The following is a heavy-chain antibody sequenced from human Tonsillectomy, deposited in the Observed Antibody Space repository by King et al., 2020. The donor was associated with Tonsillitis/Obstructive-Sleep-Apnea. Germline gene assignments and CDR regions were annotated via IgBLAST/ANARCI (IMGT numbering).Heavy chain of an antibody. Sequence: VQLVGSGGGLVQPGGSLRLSCAASGFTFSSYWMHWVRQAPGKGLVWVSRINSDESSTSYADSVKGRFTISRDNAKNTLYLQMNSLRAEDTAVYYCASRLSYCSGGSCYSYWYFDLWGRGTLVTVSS. CDR1: GFTFSSYW. CDR3: ASRLSYCSGGSCYSYWYFDL. CDR2: INSDESST. V-gene: IGHV3-74*01. J-gene: IGHJ2*01. D-gene: IGHD2-15*01.